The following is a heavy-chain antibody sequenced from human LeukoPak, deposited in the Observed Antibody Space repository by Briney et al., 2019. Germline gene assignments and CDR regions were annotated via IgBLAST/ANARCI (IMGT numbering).Heavy chain of an antibody. CDR2: IYSGGST. D-gene: IGHD3-16*01. CDR3: VSSSRLGYRGYYFDY. V-gene: IGHV3-53*01. J-gene: IGHJ4*02. CDR1: GFTVSSNY. Sequence: GGSLRLSCAASGFTVSSNYMSWVRQAPGKGLEWVPVIYSGGSTYYADSVKGRFTISRDNSKNTLYLQMNSLRAEDTAVYYCVSSSRLGYRGYYFDYWGQGTLVTVSS.